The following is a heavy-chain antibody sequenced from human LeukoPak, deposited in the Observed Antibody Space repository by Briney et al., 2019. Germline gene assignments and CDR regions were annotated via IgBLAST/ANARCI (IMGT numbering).Heavy chain of an antibody. Sequence: PGGSLRLSCAASGFTFSSYAMSWVRQAPGKGLEWVSTISGSGSNTYYADSVKGRFTISRDNSKSTLYLQMNSLRAEDTAVYYCAKGGVYYYYYGMDVWGQGTTVTVSS. V-gene: IGHV3-23*01. J-gene: IGHJ6*02. CDR1: GFTFSSYA. D-gene: IGHD1-26*01. CDR3: AKGGVYYYYYGMDV. CDR2: ISGSGSNT.